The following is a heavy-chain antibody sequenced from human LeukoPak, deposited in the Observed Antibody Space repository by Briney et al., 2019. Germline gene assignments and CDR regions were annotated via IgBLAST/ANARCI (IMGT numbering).Heavy chain of an antibody. Sequence: GGSLRLSCAASGFTVSSNYMSWVRQAPGKGLEWVSLIYSGGVTYYADSVKGRFIISRDNSKNTLFLQMNSLRAEDTAVYFCVRGYSFGPYGMDVWGQGTTVTVSS. CDR2: IYSGGVT. CDR3: VRGYSFGPYGMDV. CDR1: GFTVSSNY. J-gene: IGHJ6*02. V-gene: IGHV3-53*01. D-gene: IGHD2-15*01.